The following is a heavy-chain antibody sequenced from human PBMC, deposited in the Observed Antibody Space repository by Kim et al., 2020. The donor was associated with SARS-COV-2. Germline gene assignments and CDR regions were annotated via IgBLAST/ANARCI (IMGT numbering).Heavy chain of an antibody. J-gene: IGHJ4*02. Sequence: NPSLKRRVTISVDTSKNQFSLKLSSVTAADTAVYSCARVYGSGSYYTFDYWGQGTLVTVSS. CDR3: ARVYGSGSYYTFDY. D-gene: IGHD3-10*01. V-gene: IGHV4-59*01.